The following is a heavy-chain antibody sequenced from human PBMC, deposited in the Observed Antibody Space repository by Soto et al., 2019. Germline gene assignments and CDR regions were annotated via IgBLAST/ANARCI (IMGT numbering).Heavy chain of an antibody. Sequence: QVQLVESVGGVVQPGRSLRLSCAASGFIFSSYDMHWVRQAPGKGLEWVAFISYDGSNKYYADSVKGRFTISRDTSKNTLYLQMNSLRAEDTAVYYCAKDLTSVAYDAFDIWGQWTMVTVSS. CDR3: AKDLTSVAYDAFDI. J-gene: IGHJ3*02. CDR1: GFIFSSYD. CDR2: ISYDGSNK. D-gene: IGHD3-16*01. V-gene: IGHV3-30*18.